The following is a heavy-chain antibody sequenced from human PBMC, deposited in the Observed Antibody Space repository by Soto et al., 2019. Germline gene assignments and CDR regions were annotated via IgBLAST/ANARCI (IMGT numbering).Heavy chain of an antibody. D-gene: IGHD3-10*01. CDR3: ANMRPELSSGSFYD. Sequence: GSLRLSCAASGFTFSSYAMSWVRQAPGKGLEWVSAISGSGGSTYYADSVKGRFTISRDNCKSTLYLQMNSLRAEDTAVYYCANMRPELSSGSFYDWGQGTLVTVSS. CDR2: ISGSGGST. CDR1: GFTFSSYA. J-gene: IGHJ4*02. V-gene: IGHV3-23*01.